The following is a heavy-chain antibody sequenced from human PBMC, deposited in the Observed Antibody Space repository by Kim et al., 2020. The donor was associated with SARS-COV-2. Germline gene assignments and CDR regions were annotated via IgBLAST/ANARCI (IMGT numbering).Heavy chain of an antibody. CDR1: GGSISSSSYY. CDR3: ARQRMAVAGLTFDY. J-gene: IGHJ4*02. CDR2: IYYSGST. D-gene: IGHD6-19*01. Sequence: SETLSLTCTVSGGSISSSSYYWGWIRQPPGKGLEWIGSIYYSGSTYYNPSLKSRVTISVDTSKNQFSLKLSSVTAADTAVYYCARQRMAVAGLTFDYWGQGTLVTVSS. V-gene: IGHV4-39*01.